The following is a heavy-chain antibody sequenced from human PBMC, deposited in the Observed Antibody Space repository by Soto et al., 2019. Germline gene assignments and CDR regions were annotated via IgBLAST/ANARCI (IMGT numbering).Heavy chain of an antibody. Sequence: QVQLVESGGGVVQPGRSLRLSCAASGFTFSYHALNWVRQAPGKGLEWVAVISYDGDNKYIAESVKGRFTISRDNSKNRVSLQMNSLRTEDSAMYFCARGTTTSAFSAMDVWGQGTTVTVSS. D-gene: IGHD1-1*01. V-gene: IGHV3-30-3*01. CDR3: ARGTTTSAFSAMDV. CDR2: ISYDGDNK. J-gene: IGHJ6*02. CDR1: GFTFSYHA.